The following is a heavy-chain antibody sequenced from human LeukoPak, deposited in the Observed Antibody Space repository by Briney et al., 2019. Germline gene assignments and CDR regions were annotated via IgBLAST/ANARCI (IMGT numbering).Heavy chain of an antibody. CDR3: ARVLMGYTNGSPDGNYYYGMDV. D-gene: IGHD2-8*01. CDR1: GASITTYY. Sequence: PSETLSLTCTVSGASITTYYWSWIRQPPGKGLEWIGYIYYSGSTNYNPSLRTRPTISIDTSKNQFSLKLRSVTAADTAVYYCARVLMGYTNGSPDGNYYYGMDVWGQGTTVTVSS. CDR2: IYYSGST. J-gene: IGHJ6*02. V-gene: IGHV4-59*01.